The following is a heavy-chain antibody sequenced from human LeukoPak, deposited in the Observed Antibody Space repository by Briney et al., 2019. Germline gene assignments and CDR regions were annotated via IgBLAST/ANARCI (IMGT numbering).Heavy chain of an antibody. V-gene: IGHV4-39*07. J-gene: IGHJ5*02. D-gene: IGHD1-20*01. CDR3: ARSKYNWNPNWSDP. CDR1: GGSISSSSYY. Sequence: SETLSLTCTVSGGSISSSSYYWGWIRQPPGKGLEWIGIIYYSGSIYYNPSLKSRVTISVDTSKNQFSLKLSSVTAADTAVYYCARSKYNWNPNWSDPWGQGTLVTVSS. CDR2: IYYSGSI.